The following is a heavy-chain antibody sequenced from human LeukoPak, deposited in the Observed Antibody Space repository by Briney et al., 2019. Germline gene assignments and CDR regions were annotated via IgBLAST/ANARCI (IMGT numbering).Heavy chain of an antibody. D-gene: IGHD5-18*01. Sequence: PGRSLRLSCAASGFAFSSYGMHWVRQAPGKGLEWVALISYDGSNKYYAHSVKGRFTISRDDSKNTLYLQMNSLRAEDTAVYYCAKDRYTYGTEYFDYWGQGTLVTVSS. CDR1: GFAFSSYG. V-gene: IGHV3-30*18. CDR2: ISYDGSNK. CDR3: AKDRYTYGTEYFDY. J-gene: IGHJ4*02.